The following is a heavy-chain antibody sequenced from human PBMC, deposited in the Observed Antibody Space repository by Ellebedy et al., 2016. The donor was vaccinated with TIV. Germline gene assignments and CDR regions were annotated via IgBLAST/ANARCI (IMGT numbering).Heavy chain of an antibody. CDR1: GNTFTRYW. V-gene: IGHV3-7*01. D-gene: IGHD3-9*01. CDR2: INEDGSEQ. CDR3: AALDMGNDF. J-gene: IGHJ4*02. Sequence: PGGSLRLSCTATGNTFTRYWMSWVRQAPGKGLEWVANINEDGSEQYYGDSVKGRFTISRDNARNSLDLQMNSLRAEDTAVYYCAALDMGNDFWGQGTLVTVSS.